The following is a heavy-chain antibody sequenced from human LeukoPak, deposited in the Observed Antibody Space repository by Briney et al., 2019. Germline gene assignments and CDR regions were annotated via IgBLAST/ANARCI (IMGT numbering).Heavy chain of an antibody. J-gene: IGHJ6*03. CDR3: AKRRHDYGDYYYMDV. V-gene: IGHV3-30*04. D-gene: IGHD4-17*01. CDR1: GFTFSSYA. Sequence: GRSLRLSCAASGFTFSSYAMHWVRQAPGKGLEWVATISYDESNTYFADSVKGRFTISRDNSKNTLYLQMNSLRADDTAVYYCAKRRHDYGDYYYMDVWGKGTTVTVSS. CDR2: ISYDESNT.